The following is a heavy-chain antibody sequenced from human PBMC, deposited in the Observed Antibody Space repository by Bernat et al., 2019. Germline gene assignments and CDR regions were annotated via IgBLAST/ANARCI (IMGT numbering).Heavy chain of an antibody. Sequence: QLQLQESGPGLVKPSETLSLICTVSGGSISSGSHYWGWIRQPPGKGLEWIGSIYYSGGTYYIPSLKSRATISVDRTNCLFTLKASDVTTAVSVIDHEARHQSGILGASSRYYYYWLELWGRGTPVTAFS. D-gene: IGHD2-2*01. V-gene: IGHV4-39*01. CDR1: GGSISSGSHY. J-gene: IGHJ6*03. CDR2: IYYSGGT. CDR3: ARHQSGILGASSRYYYYWLEL.